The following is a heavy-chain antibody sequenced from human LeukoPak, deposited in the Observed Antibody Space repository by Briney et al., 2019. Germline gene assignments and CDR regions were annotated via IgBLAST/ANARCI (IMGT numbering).Heavy chain of an antibody. J-gene: IGHJ4*02. CDR2: IHHGGGA. D-gene: IGHD3-9*01. V-gene: IGHV4/OR15-8*01. Sequence: SETLSLTCVVSGGSISGPNWWTWVRQPPGEGLEWIGEIHHGGGANHNPSLKSRVSISVDKSKNQISLKLTSVTAADTAVYYCASNGILTDYYSFDFWGQGTLVTVSS. CDR3: ASNGILTDYYSFDF. CDR1: GGSISGPNW.